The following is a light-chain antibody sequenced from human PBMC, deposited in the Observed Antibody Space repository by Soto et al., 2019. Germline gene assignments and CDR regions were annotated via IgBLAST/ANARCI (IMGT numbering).Light chain of an antibody. CDR1: ETVSKS. J-gene: IGKJ1*01. CDR3: QQSYDMPPT. Sequence: DIQMTQSPSTLPASAGDRVTITCRACETVSKSLNWYRQRPGRAPELLVYATSHLQNGVPSRFSGSGSGTAFTLAISSLQPEDFATYYCQQSYDMPPTFGQGTRVEI. CDR2: ATS. V-gene: IGKV1-39*01.